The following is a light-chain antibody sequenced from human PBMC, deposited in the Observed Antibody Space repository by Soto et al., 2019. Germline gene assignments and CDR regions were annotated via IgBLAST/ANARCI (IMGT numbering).Light chain of an antibody. CDR2: GAS. V-gene: IGKV3-20*01. CDR3: QQYGSSPSIT. J-gene: IGKJ5*01. Sequence: EIVLTQSPGTLSLSPGERATLSCRASQSVSSSYLAWYQQKPGQAPRLLIYGASSRATGIPDRFSGSGSGTDFTLTISRLEPEDFAVYYCQQYGSSPSITFAQGT. CDR1: QSVSSSY.